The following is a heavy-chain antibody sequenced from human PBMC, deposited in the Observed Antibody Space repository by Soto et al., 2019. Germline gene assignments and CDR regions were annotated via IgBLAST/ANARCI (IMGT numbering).Heavy chain of an antibody. J-gene: IGHJ6*02. D-gene: IGHD3-9*01. V-gene: IGHV5-51*01. CDR3: ARTPAPKSLRYFDWSTLHGMDV. CDR2: IYPGDSDT. CDR1: GYSFTSYW. Sequence: GESLKISCKGSGYSFTSYWIGWVRQMPGKGLEWMGIIYPGDSDTRYSPSFQGQVTISADKSISTAYLQWSSLKASDTAMYYCARTPAPKSLRYFDWSTLHGMDVWGQGTTVTVSS.